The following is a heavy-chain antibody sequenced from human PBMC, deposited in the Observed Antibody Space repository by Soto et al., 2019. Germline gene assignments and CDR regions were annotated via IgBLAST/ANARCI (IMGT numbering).Heavy chain of an antibody. CDR2: ISGSGGST. Sequence: GGSLRLSCAASGFTFSSYAMSWVRQAPGKGLEWVSAISGSGGSTYYADSVKGRFTISRDNSKNTLYLQMNSLRAEDTAVYYCAKDSQFGELLDSPYYYGMDVWGQGTTVTVSS. CDR1: GFTFSSYA. CDR3: AKDSQFGELLDSPYYYGMDV. D-gene: IGHD3-10*01. V-gene: IGHV3-23*01. J-gene: IGHJ6*02.